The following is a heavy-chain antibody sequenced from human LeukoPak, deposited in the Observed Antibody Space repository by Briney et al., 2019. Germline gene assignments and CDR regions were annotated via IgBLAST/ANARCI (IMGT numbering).Heavy chain of an antibody. CDR3: ARVRGYDFWSGYYIQYYFDC. D-gene: IGHD3-3*01. J-gene: IGHJ4*02. V-gene: IGHV4-4*07. CDR1: GGSISSYY. CDR2: IYTSGST. Sequence: SETLSLTCTVSGGSISSYYWSWIRQPAGKGLEWIGRIYTSGSTNYNPSLKSRVTISVDTSKNQFSLKLSSVTAADTAVYYCARVRGYDFWSGYYIQYYFDCWGQGTLVTVSS.